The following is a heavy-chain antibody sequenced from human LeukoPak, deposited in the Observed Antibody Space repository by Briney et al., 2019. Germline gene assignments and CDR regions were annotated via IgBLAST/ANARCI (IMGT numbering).Heavy chain of an antibody. D-gene: IGHD3-10*01. V-gene: IGHV3-74*01. Sequence: PGGSLRLSCAASGFTSSTYWMHWVRQAPGKGLVWVSRINSDGSTTDYADSVKGRFTISRDNAKNTLYLQMNSLRAEDTAVYYCARVSNYGWPAFDIWGQGTMVTVSS. J-gene: IGHJ3*02. CDR1: GFTSSTYW. CDR2: INSDGSTT. CDR3: ARVSNYGWPAFDI.